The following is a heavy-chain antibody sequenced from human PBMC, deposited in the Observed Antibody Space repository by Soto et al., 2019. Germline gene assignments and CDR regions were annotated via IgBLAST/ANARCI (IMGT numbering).Heavy chain of an antibody. V-gene: IGHV2-5*02. CDR1: GFSLMTSGVG. CDR3: AHRGYMSGNWDQGYLDY. CDR2: IYWDDDK. Sequence: QITLKESGPTRVKPTQTLTLTCNFSGFSLMTSGVGVGWLRQPPGKALEWLAVIYWDDDKRYSPSLKNRLTSSKDTSKNLVVLTMTSMAPADTATYFCAHRGYMSGNWDQGYLDYWGPGILIAVSS. D-gene: IGHD7-27*01. J-gene: IGHJ4*02.